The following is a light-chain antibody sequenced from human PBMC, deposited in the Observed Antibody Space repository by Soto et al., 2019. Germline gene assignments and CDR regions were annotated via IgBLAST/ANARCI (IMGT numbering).Light chain of an antibody. V-gene: IGLV3-21*02. CDR3: QVWDRSTDQVV. CDR2: DDR. J-gene: IGLJ2*01. CDR1: NIGSKS. Sequence: SYELTQPPSVSVAPGQTARITCGGNNIGSKSVHWYQGKPGQAPVLVVYDDRDRPSGIPERFSGSNSGNTATLTISRVEAGDEADYYCQVWDRSTDQVVFGGGTKVTGL.